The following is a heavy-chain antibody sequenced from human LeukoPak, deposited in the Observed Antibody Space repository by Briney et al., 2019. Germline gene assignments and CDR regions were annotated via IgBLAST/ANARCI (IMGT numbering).Heavy chain of an antibody. CDR2: IIPILGIA. Sequence: SVKVSCKASGGTFSSYAISWVRQAPGQGLEWMGRIIPILGIANYAQKFQGRVTITADKSTSTACMELSSLRSEDTAVYYCASTGYSSSWYEYYYGMDVWGQGTTVTVSS. D-gene: IGHD6-13*01. J-gene: IGHJ6*02. CDR1: GGTFSSYA. V-gene: IGHV1-69*04. CDR3: ASTGYSSSWYEYYYGMDV.